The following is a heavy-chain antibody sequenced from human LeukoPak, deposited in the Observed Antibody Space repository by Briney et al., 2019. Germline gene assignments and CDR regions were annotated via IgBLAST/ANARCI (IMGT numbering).Heavy chain of an antibody. Sequence: SETLSLTCTVSGGSISSTSYYWGWIRQPPGKGLEWIGSIYYSGSTYYNPSLKSRVTISVDTSKNQFSLKLSSVTAADTAVYYCATRLWWPSYFDYWGQGTLVTVSS. CDR3: ATRLWWPSYFDY. D-gene: IGHD4/OR15-4a*01. V-gene: IGHV4-39*01. J-gene: IGHJ4*02. CDR2: IYYSGST. CDR1: GGSISSTSYY.